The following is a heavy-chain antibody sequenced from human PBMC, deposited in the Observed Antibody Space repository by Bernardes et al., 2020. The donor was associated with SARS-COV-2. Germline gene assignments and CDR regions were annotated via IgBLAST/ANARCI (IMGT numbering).Heavy chain of an antibody. J-gene: IGHJ6*03. V-gene: IGHV4-59*08. D-gene: IGHD6-6*01. Sequence: ETLSLTCTVSGGSISSYYWSWIRQPPGKGLEWIGYIYYSGSTNYNPSLKSRVTISVDTSKNQFSLKLSSVTAADTAVYYCARRGSSFPYYYYYYYMDVWGKGTTVTVSS. CDR2: IYYSGST. CDR3: ARRGSSFPYYYYYYYMDV. CDR1: GGSISSYY.